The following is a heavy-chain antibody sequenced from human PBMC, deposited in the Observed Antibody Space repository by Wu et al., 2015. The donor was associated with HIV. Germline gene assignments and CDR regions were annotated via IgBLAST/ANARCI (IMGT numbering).Heavy chain of an antibody. J-gene: IGHJ3*02. Sequence: QVQLVQSGAEVKKPGASVKVSCKASGYTFTGYYVHWVRQAPGQGLEWMGWINPNSGGTNYAQKFQGRVTMTRDTSISTAYMELSRLRSDDTAVYYCARGSGVGARKSAFDIWGQGTMVTVSS. D-gene: IGHD1-26*01. CDR2: INPNSGGT. CDR3: ARGSGVGARKSAFDI. V-gene: IGHV1-2*02. CDR1: GYTFTGYY.